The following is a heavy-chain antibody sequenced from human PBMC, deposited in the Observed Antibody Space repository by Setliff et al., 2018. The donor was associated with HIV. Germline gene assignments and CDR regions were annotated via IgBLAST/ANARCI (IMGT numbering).Heavy chain of an antibody. Sequence: SETLSLTCTVSGGSITSGNYFWTWIRQPAGKGLEWIGHIYTDGSTNYNPSFRSRVTISVDSSKNQFSLKLSSVTAADTAVYCCARDARWLQFPYFDIWGQGTMVTVSS. J-gene: IGHJ3*02. CDR1: GGSITSGNYF. CDR3: ARDARWLQFPYFDI. V-gene: IGHV4-61*09. CDR2: IYTDGST. D-gene: IGHD5-12*01.